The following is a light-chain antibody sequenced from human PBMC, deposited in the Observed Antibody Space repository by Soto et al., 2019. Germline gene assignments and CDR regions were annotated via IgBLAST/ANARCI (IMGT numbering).Light chain of an antibody. J-gene: IGLJ2*01. CDR2: AVS. CDR1: SSDVGAYKY. CDR3: SSYADTNNLL. V-gene: IGLV2-8*01. Sequence: QSALTQPPSASGSPGQSVTISCTGTSSDVGAYKYVSWYQQHPGKAPKLMIYAVSERPSGVPDRFSGSKSGNTASLTVSGLQDEDEADYYCSSYADTNNLLFGGGTKVTVL.